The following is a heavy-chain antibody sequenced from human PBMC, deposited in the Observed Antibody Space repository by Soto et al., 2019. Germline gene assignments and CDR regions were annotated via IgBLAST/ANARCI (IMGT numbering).Heavy chain of an antibody. CDR1: GFTFKPHA. CDR2: IAYDGNEK. D-gene: IGHD1-26*01. CDR3: GKDVGDYVPYYYGVDV. J-gene: IGHJ6*02. V-gene: IGHV3-30*18. Sequence: QGQLVESGGGVVQPGTSLRLSCAASGFTFKPHAMHWVRQAPGNGPVWMAVIAYDGNEKFYADSVKGRFTISRDNSKNALYLQINTLRNEDTAVYYCGKDVGDYVPYYYGVDVWGQGTTVTVSS.